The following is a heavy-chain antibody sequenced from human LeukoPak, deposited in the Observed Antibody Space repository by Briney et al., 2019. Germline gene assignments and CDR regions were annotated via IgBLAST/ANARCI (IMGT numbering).Heavy chain of an antibody. Sequence: SETLSLTCTVSGDSVSSNSDYWGWIRQPPGKGLEWIGSIYYRGSTDYNPSLKSRVSISVDTSNNQLSQRLDSVTAADTAVYYCARDRTKHTVTTHFDYWGQGSLVVVSS. V-gene: IGHV4-39*07. D-gene: IGHD4-17*01. CDR1: GDSVSSNSDY. CDR3: ARDRTKHTVTTHFDY. CDR2: IYYRGST. J-gene: IGHJ4*02.